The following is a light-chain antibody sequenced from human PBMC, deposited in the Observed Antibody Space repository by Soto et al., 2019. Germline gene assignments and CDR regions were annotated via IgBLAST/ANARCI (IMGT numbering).Light chain of an antibody. CDR1: SSNIGAGYD. CDR3: QSYDSSLSVYV. Sequence: QSVLTQPPSVSVAPGQRVTISCTGSSSNIGAGYDVHWYQQLPGTAPKLLIYGNSNRPSGVPDRFSGSKSGTSASLAITGLQAEDEADYYCQSYDSSLSVYVFGTGTK. CDR2: GNS. J-gene: IGLJ1*01. V-gene: IGLV1-40*01.